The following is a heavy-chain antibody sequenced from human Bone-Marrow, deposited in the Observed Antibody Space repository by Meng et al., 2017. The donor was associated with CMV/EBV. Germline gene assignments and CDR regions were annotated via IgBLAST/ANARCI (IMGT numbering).Heavy chain of an antibody. V-gene: IGHV1-58*01. CDR2: IVVGSGYT. J-gene: IGHJ6*02. CDR3: ASKAMDV. CDR1: GFSFTNAA. Sequence: SVKVSCKASGFSFTNAAVQWVRQARGEPLEGIGWIVVGSGYTSYAQKLQGRVTITRDMATSKVYMEVSSLRSDDTAVYYCASKAMDVWGQGTTVTVSS.